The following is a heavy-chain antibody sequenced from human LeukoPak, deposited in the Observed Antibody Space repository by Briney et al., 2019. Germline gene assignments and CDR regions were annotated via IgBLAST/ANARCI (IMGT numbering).Heavy chain of an antibody. J-gene: IGHJ4*02. V-gene: IGHV4-31*03. CDR2: IYYSGST. CDR3: ARELYYYDSSGPV. Sequence: SETLSLTCTVSGGSISSGGYCWSWIRQHPGKGLEWIGYIYYSGSTYCNPSLKSRVTISVDTSKNQFSLKLSSVTAADTAVYYCARELYYYDSSGPVWGQGTLVTVSS. D-gene: IGHD3-22*01. CDR1: GGSISSGGYC.